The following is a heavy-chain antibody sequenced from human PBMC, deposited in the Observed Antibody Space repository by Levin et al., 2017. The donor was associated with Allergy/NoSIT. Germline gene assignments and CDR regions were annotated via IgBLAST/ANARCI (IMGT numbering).Heavy chain of an antibody. CDR3: ARGRRTQVWTASIVYYHQYGMDV. CDR2: INHSGVS. D-gene: IGHD2-8*01. CDR1: GGSFNDYY. Sequence: PSETLSLTCAVVGGSFNDYYWSWIRQPPGKGLEWIGEINHSGVSDYNPSLKSRVTISLDTSKNQFSLKLTSVTAPDTALYFCARGRRTQVWTASIVYYHQYGMDVWGQGTTVTVSS. V-gene: IGHV4-34*01. J-gene: IGHJ6*02.